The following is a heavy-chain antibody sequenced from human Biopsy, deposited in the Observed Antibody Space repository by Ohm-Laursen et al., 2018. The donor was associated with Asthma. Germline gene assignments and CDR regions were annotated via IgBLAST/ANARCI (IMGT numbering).Heavy chain of an antibody. CDR1: GGTFNTYV. J-gene: IGHJ4*02. CDR3: ARKAGSCISRTCYSLDF. Sequence: SSVKVSCKSLGGTFNTYVIGWVRQAPGPGLEWMGGINSVFGTTAYPQKFQVRVTITADESTSTVYMELSSLRSEDTAVYYCARKAGSCISRTCYSLDFWGQGTLVTVSS. V-gene: IGHV1-69*01. D-gene: IGHD2-2*01. CDR2: INSVFGTT.